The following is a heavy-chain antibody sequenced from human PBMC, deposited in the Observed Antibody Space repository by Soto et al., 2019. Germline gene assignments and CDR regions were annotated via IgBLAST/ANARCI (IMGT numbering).Heavy chain of an antibody. CDR1: GGSISSSSYY. CDR3: ASLTAAAGIRWFDP. V-gene: IGHV4-39*01. Sequence: QLQLQESGPGLVKPSETLSLTCTVSGGSISSSSYYWGWIRQPPGKGLEWIGSIYYSGSTYYNPTLKRRVTISIDASKNQSSLKLSSVTAADTSVYYCASLTAAAGIRWFDPWGQGTLVTVSS. D-gene: IGHD6-13*01. J-gene: IGHJ5*02. CDR2: IYYSGST.